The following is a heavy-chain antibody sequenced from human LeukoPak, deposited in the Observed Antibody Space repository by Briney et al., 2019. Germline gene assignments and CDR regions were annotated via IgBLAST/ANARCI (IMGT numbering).Heavy chain of an antibody. CDR3: ARDRVPAALNWFDP. V-gene: IGHV3-21*01. D-gene: IGHD2-2*01. Sequence: GESLKISCAASGFTFSSYTMNWVRQAPGKGLEWVSSISSSDTYIYYADSVKGRFTISRDNAKNSLYLQMNSLRAEDTAVYYCARDRVPAALNWFDPWGQGTLVTVSS. CDR2: ISSSDTYI. J-gene: IGHJ5*02. CDR1: GFTFSSYT.